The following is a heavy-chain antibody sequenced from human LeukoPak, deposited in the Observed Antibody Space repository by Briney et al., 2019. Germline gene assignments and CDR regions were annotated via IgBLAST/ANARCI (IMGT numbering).Heavy chain of an antibody. D-gene: IGHD4-17*01. CDR3: AAQTTVPPYYFDY. CDR2: IHYSGIT. J-gene: IGHJ4*02. V-gene: IGHV4-59*01. Sequence: PSETLSLTCTVSGDSINNYYWSWIRQPPGKGLEYIGYIHYSGITNYNPSLKSRVTIPVDTSKIKFSLKLSSVTAADTAVYYCAAQTTVPPYYFDYWGQGTLVTVSS. CDR1: GDSINNYY.